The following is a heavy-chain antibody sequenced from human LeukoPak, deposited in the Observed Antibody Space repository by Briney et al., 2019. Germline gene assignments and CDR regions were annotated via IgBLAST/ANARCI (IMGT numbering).Heavy chain of an antibody. J-gene: IGHJ4*02. CDR3: AREYDYVWGSYRSPGLYYFDY. V-gene: IGHV4-34*01. CDR1: GGSFSGYD. CDR2: INHSGST. D-gene: IGHD3-16*02. Sequence: SETLSLTCAVYGGSFSGYDWSWIRQPPGKGLEWIGEINHSGSTNYNPSLKSRVTISVDTSKNQFSLKLSSVTAADTAVYYCAREYDYVWGSYRSPGLYYFDYWGQGTLVTVSS.